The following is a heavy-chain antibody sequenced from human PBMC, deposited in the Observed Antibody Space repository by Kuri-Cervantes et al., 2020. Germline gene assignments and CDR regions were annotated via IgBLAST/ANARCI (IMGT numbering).Heavy chain of an antibody. J-gene: IGHJ5*02. CDR3: ARDSPAYCTGGVCYARNWFDP. Sequence: ASVKVSCKASGYTFTSYDINWVRQATGQGLEWMGIINPSGGSTSYAQKFQGRVTMTRDTSTSTVYMELSSLRSEDTAVYYCARDSPAYCTGGVCYARNWFDPWGQGTLVTVSS. CDR1: GYTFTSYD. CDR2: INPSGGST. D-gene: IGHD2-8*02. V-gene: IGHV1-46*01.